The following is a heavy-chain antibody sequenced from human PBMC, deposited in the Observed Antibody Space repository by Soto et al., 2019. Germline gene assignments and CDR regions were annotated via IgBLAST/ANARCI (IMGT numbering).Heavy chain of an antibody. CDR1: GFTFSSYA. J-gene: IGHJ6*02. Sequence: EVQLLESGGGLVQPGGSLRLSCAASGFTFSSYAMSWVRQAPGKGLEWVSAISGSGGGTYYADSVKGRFTISRDNSKNTLYLQMNSLRAEDTAVYYCAKNVWGITIFGGMDVWGQGTTVTVSS. CDR2: ISGSGGGT. D-gene: IGHD3-9*01. CDR3: AKNVWGITIFGGMDV. V-gene: IGHV3-23*01.